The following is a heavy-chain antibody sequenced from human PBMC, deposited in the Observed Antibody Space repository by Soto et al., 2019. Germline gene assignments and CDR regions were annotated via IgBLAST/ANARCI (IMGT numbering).Heavy chain of an antibody. CDR1: GDFLSESY. CDR2: INHVGGT. Sequence: KASQTLSLTCAVYGDFLSESYWTWIRQPPGKGLEWIGEINHVGGTNYNRSLKSRVTMSVDTSQNQFSLRLTPATAADTPIYFCVRIRSQFPSSVPWLDPCGPGTPVPVSS. D-gene: IGHD3-16*01. CDR3: VRIRSQFPSSVPWLDP. J-gene: IGHJ5*02. V-gene: IGHV4-34*01.